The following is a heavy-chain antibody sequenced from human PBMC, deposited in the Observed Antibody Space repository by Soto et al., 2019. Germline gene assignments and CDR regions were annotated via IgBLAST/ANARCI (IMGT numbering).Heavy chain of an antibody. CDR3: ARTSGAPETGYSYGHEFDP. Sequence: EVQLVESGGGLVKPGGSLRLSCAASGFTFSSYSMNWVRQAPGKGLEWVSSISSSSSYIYYADSVKGRFTISRDNAKNSLYLQMNSLRAEDTAVYYCARTSGAPETGYSYGHEFDPWGQGTLVTVSS. V-gene: IGHV3-21*01. D-gene: IGHD5-18*01. CDR2: ISSSSSYI. J-gene: IGHJ5*02. CDR1: GFTFSSYS.